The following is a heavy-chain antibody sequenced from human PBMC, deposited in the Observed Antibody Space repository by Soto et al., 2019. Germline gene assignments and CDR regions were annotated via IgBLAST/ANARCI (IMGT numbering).Heavy chain of an antibody. Sequence: LSLTCTVSGGSISSSSYYWGWIRQPPGKGLEWIGSIYYSGSTYYNPSLKSRVTISVDTSKNQFSLKLSSVIAADTAVYYCARRRSHGSGSYYNPHYYYYYYGMDVWGQGTTVTVSS. CDR3: ARRRSHGSGSYYNPHYYYYYYGMDV. D-gene: IGHD3-10*01. V-gene: IGHV4-39*01. CDR2: IYYSGST. J-gene: IGHJ6*02. CDR1: GGSISSSSYY.